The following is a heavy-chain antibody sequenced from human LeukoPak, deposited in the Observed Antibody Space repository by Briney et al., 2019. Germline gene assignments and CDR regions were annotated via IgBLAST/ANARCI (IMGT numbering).Heavy chain of an antibody. CDR1: GFTFSSYG. Sequence: GGSLRLSCAASGFTFSSYGMSWVRQAPGKGLEWISSITSSSSYTFYADSVKGRFTISRDNAKNSLYLQMNSLRVEDTAIYYCARDPYNGAYSEGYYYYYMDVWGKGTTVTVSS. V-gene: IGHV3-21*01. CDR3: ARDPYNGAYSEGYYYYYMDV. CDR2: ITSSSSYT. D-gene: IGHD1-1*01. J-gene: IGHJ6*03.